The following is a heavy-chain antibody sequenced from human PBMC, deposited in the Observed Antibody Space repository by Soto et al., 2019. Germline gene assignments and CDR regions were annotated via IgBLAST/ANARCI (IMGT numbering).Heavy chain of an antibody. CDR2: IYWDDDK. D-gene: IGHD1-26*01. Sequence: SGPTLVNPTQTLTLTCTFSGFSLSTSGVGVGWIRQPPGKALEWLALIYWDDDKRYSPSLKSRLTITKDTSKNQVVLRMTNMDPVDTATYYCAHRLGSPEADAFDMWGQGTMVTVSS. CDR1: GFSLSTSGVG. J-gene: IGHJ3*02. V-gene: IGHV2-5*02. CDR3: AHRLGSPEADAFDM.